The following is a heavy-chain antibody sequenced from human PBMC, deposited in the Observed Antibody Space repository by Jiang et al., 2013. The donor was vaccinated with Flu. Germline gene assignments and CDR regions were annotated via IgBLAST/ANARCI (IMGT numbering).Heavy chain of an antibody. CDR1: GFSFSSYA. V-gene: IGHV3-30*15. CDR3: ARSGLSPTTETMLGYFFDN. CDR2: ISYDGSIK. Sequence: VQLVESGGGVVQPGRSLRLACAASGFSFSSYAVYWVRQAPGKGLEWVAVISYDGSIKFYADSVKGRFTISRDNSKNTLYLQMSSLRLEDTAVYYCARSGLSPTTETMLGYFFDNWGQGTQVTVSS. D-gene: IGHD3-10*02. J-gene: IGHJ4*02.